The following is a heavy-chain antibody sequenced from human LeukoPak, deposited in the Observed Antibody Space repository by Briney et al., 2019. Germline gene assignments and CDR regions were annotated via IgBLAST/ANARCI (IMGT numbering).Heavy chain of an antibody. CDR2: IYPGDSET. CDR3: ARPLTMVRGVIIDNWFDP. CDR1: GYRFTNYW. V-gene: IGHV5-51*01. D-gene: IGHD3-10*01. J-gene: IGHJ5*02. Sequence: RGESLKISCKGSGYRFTNYWIGWVRQMPGKGLEWMGIIYPGDSETRYRPSFRGQVTISADKSISTAYLQWSSLKASDTAMYYCARPLTMVRGVIIDNWFDPWGQGTLVTVSS.